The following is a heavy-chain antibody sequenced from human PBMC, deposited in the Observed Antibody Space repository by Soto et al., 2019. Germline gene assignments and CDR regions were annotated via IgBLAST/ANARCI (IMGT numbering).Heavy chain of an antibody. CDR2: SYYSGST. D-gene: IGHD1-26*01. Sequence: LSLTCSVSGGSISSVGHYWTWIRQQPGKGLEWIGYSYYSGSTDYNPSLKSRATISVDRSKNQFSLNLTSVTAADTAIYYCAKWEGLGSDYYYYAMDVWGQGTTVTVSS. V-gene: IGHV4-31*03. CDR3: AKWEGLGSDYYYYAMDV. CDR1: GGSISSVGHY. J-gene: IGHJ6*02.